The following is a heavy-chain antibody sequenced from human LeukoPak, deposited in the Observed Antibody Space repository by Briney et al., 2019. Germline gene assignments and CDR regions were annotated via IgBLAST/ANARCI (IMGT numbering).Heavy chain of an antibody. CDR2: IYSGGST. V-gene: IGHV3-53*01. Sequence: PGGSLRLSCAASGFIVSSTYMNWVRQAPGKGLEWVSVIYSGGSTYYADSVKGRFTISRDKSRNTLYLQMNSLRAEDTAVYYCYCGSGSNFDCWGQGTLVTVSS. J-gene: IGHJ4*02. CDR3: YCGSGSNFDC. D-gene: IGHD3-10*01. CDR1: GFIVSSTY.